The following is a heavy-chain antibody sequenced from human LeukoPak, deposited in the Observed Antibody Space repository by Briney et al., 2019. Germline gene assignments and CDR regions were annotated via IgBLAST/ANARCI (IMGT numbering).Heavy chain of an antibody. J-gene: IGHJ4*02. V-gene: IGHV1-2*02. CDR1: GYTFTGYY. CDR2: INPNSGGT. CDR3: ARGAGYSSGWYPLDY. Sequence: ASVKVSCKASGYTFTGYYMHWVRQAPGQGLEWMGWINPNSGGTNYAQKFQGRVTMTRDTSISTAYMELSRLRSEDTAVYYCARGAGYSSGWYPLDYWGQGTLVTVSS. D-gene: IGHD6-19*01.